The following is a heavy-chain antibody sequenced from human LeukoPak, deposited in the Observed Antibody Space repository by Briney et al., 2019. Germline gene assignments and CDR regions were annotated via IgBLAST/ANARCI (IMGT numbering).Heavy chain of an antibody. CDR3: ARDKDGSWVDSSGLRSLNY. V-gene: IGHV1-46*01. Sequence: ASVKVSCKASGYTFTNYGISWVRQAPGQGLEWMGIINPSGGSTSYAQKFQGRVTMTRDTSTSTVYMELSSLRSEDTAVYYCARDKDGSWVDSSGLRSLNYWGQGTLVTVSS. D-gene: IGHD3-22*01. CDR1: GYTFTNYG. CDR2: INPSGGST. J-gene: IGHJ4*02.